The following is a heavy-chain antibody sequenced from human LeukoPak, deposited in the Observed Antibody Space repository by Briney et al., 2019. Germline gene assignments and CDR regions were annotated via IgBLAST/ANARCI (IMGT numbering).Heavy chain of an antibody. J-gene: IGHJ4*02. Sequence: SETLSLTCTVSGGSISSSSYYWGWICQPPGKGLEWIGSIYYSGSTYYNPSLKSRVTISVDTSKNQFSLKLSSVTAADTAVYYCARSPRIVATFDYWGQGTLVTVSS. CDR1: GGSISSSSYY. CDR3: ARSPRIVATFDY. V-gene: IGHV4-39*01. D-gene: IGHD5-12*01. CDR2: IYYSGST.